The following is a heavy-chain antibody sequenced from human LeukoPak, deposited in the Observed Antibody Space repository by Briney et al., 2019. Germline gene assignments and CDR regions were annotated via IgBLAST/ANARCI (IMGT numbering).Heavy chain of an antibody. Sequence: SEPLSLTCTVSGRPISSSSYLWGWVRQPPGKRLEWIESIYYSGSTYYNPSLKSRVTISVDTSKNQFSLKLSSVTAADAAVYYCARHAGYDSSGSQPLDAFDIWGQGTMVTVSS. CDR3: ARHAGYDSSGSQPLDAFDI. D-gene: IGHD3-22*01. V-gene: IGHV4-39*01. J-gene: IGHJ3*02. CDR2: IYYSGST. CDR1: GRPISSSSYL.